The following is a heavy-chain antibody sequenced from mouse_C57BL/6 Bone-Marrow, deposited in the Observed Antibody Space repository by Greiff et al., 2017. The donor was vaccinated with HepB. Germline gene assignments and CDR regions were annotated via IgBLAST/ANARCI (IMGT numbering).Heavy chain of an antibody. J-gene: IGHJ4*01. V-gene: IGHV1-55*01. CDR3: ARNLIATVYYYAMDY. CDR1: GYTFTSYW. CDR2: IYPGSGST. Sequence: VQLQQPGAELVKPGASVKMSCKASGYTFTSYWITWVKQRPGQGLEWIGDIYPGSGSTNYNEKFKSKATLTVDTSSSTAYMQLSSLTSEDSAVYYGARNLIATVYYYAMDYWGQGTSVTVSS. D-gene: IGHD1-1*01.